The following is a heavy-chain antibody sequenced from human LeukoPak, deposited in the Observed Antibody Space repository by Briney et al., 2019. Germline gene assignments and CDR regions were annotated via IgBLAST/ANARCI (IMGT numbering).Heavy chain of an antibody. CDR2: ISGSGGGT. D-gene: IGHD1-26*01. CDR1: GFTFSSYA. J-gene: IGHJ4*02. CDR3: AKKKWELLDFGTFDY. Sequence: GGSLRLSCAASGFTFSSYAMSWVRQAPGKGLEWVSAISGSGGGTYYADSVKGRFTISRDNSKNTLYLQMNSLRAEDTAVYYCAKKKWELLDFGTFDYWGQGTLVTVSS. V-gene: IGHV3-23*01.